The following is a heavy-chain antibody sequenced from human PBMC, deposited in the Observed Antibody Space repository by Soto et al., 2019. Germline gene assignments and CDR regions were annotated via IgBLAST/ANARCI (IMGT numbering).Heavy chain of an antibody. V-gene: IGHV5-10-1*01. CDR1: GYSFTTYW. D-gene: IGHD2-21*02. CDR2: IDPSDSYT. CDR3: ARTANYNWFDP. Sequence: GESLKISCKGSGYSFTTYWISWVRQMPGKGLEWMGRIDPSDSYTTYSPSFQGHVTISADKSISTAYLQWSSLKASDTAMYYCARTANYNWFDPWGQGTLVTVSS. J-gene: IGHJ5*02.